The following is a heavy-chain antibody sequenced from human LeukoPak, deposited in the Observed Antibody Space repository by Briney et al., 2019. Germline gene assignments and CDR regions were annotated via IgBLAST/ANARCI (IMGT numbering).Heavy chain of an antibody. CDR3: AKGITMIVKYYFDY. CDR1: GFTFSSYA. V-gene: IGHV3-23*01. J-gene: IGHJ4*02. D-gene: IGHD3-22*01. CDR2: ISGSGGST. Sequence: GGSLRLSCAASGFTFSSYAMSWVRQAPGKGLEWDSAISGSGGSTYYADSVKGRFTISRDNSKNTLYLQMNSLRAEDTAVYYCAKGITMIVKYYFDYWGQGTLVTVSS.